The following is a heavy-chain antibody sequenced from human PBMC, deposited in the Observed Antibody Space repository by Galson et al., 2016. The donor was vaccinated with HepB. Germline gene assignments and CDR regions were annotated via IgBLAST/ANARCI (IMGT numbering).Heavy chain of an antibody. Sequence: SLRLSCADSGFTFSDNAMHWVRQAPGKGLEWVALISFDGTEKYYADSVRGRFTISRDNSKNTLYLQMNCLRADDTAVYYCARDRGDYVWGSSRLVTAYYYGVDVWGQGTTVTVSS. D-gene: IGHD3-16*02. CDR2: ISFDGTEK. CDR3: ARDRGDYVWGSSRLVTAYYYGVDV. J-gene: IGHJ6*02. V-gene: IGHV3-30*04. CDR1: GFTFSDNA.